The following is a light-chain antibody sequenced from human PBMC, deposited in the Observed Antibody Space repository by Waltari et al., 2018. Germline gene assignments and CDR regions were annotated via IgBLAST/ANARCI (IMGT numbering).Light chain of an antibody. CDR2: WAS. CDR3: QQYYSFPFT. V-gene: IGKV4-1*01. J-gene: IGKJ2*01. CDR1: QFILYESDNKNY. Sequence: DIVMTQSPDSLTVSLGERAAINCRSSQFILYESDNKNYLGWYQQKPGQSPKLLISWASTRESGVPHRFSGSGSGTDFTLTISSPQAEDVAVYYCQQYYSFPFTFGQGTKLEI.